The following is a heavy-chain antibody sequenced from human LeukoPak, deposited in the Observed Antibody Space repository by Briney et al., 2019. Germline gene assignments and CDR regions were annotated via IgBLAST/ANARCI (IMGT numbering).Heavy chain of an antibody. CDR2: IKLDGSEK. CDR1: GFTFGKYW. J-gene: IGHJ4*02. Sequence: GGSLRLSCVASGFTFGKYWMNWVRQAPGKGLEWVANIKLDGSEKNYVDSVKGRFTISRDNTKNSLYLQMNSPRAEDTAVFYCARDQYDTWSRRGNFDSWGQGTLVIVSS. V-gene: IGHV3-7*03. CDR3: ARDQYDTWSRRGNFDS. D-gene: IGHD3-3*01.